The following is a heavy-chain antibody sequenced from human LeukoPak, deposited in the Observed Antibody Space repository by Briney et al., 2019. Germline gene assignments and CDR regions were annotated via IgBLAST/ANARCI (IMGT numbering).Heavy chain of an antibody. CDR1: RFTFSSYW. V-gene: IGHV3-7*01. J-gene: IGHJ4*02. Sequence: GGSLRLSCAASRFTFSSYWMTWVRQAPGKGLEWVAHIKQDGSEKYYVDSVKGRFTISRDNAKNSLYLQMNSLRAEDTAVYYCARDSYYDNSGYYFNNFDYWGQGTLVTVSS. CDR2: IKQDGSEK. D-gene: IGHD3-22*01. CDR3: ARDSYYDNSGYYFNNFDY.